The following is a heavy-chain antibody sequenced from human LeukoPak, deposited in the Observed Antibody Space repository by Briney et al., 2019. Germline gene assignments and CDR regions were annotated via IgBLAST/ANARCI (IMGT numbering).Heavy chain of an antibody. CDR2: INHSGST. CDR3: ARGVAADPHCSGGSCYSGSWFDP. Sequence: SETLSLTCAVYGGSFSGYYWSWIRQPPGKGLEWIGEINHSGSTNYNPSLKSRVTISVDTSKNQFSLKLSFVTAADTAVYYCARGVAADPHCSGGSCYSGSWFDPWGQGTLVTVSS. D-gene: IGHD2-15*01. J-gene: IGHJ5*02. V-gene: IGHV4-34*01. CDR1: GGSFSGYY.